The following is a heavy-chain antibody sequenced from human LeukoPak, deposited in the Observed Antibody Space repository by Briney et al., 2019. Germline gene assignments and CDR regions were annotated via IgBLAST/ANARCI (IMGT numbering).Heavy chain of an antibody. D-gene: IGHD3-3*01. Sequence: SETLSLTCTVSGGSISSYYWSWIRQPPGKGLEWIGYIYYSGSTNYNPSLKSRVTISVDMSKNQFSLKLSSVTAADTAVYYCARGGTMVAYYDFWSGARGFDYWGQGTLVTVSS. CDR1: GGSISSYY. CDR2: IYYSGST. CDR3: ARGGTMVAYYDFWSGARGFDY. V-gene: IGHV4-59*01. J-gene: IGHJ4*02.